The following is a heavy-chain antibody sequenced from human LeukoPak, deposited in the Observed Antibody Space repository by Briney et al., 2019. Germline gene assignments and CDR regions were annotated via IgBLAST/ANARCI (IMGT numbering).Heavy chain of an antibody. J-gene: IGHJ5*02. CDR3: ATVGGGYYDFWSGPPEWFDP. V-gene: IGHV1-2*04. CDR1: GYTFTGYY. CDR2: INPNSGGT. Sequence: GASVKVSCKASGYTFTGYYMHWVRQAPGQGLEWMGWINPNSGGTNYAQKFQGWVTMTRDTSISTAYMELSRLRSDDTAVYYCATVGGGYYDFWSGPPEWFDPWGQGTLVTVSS. D-gene: IGHD3-3*01.